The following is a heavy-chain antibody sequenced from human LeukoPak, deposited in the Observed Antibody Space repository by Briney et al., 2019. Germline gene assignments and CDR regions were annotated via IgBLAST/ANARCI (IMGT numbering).Heavy chain of an antibody. J-gene: IGHJ6*02. V-gene: IGHV6-1*01. CDR3: ARADYDFWSGPSPNYYYYGMDV. D-gene: IGHD3-3*01. Sequence: SQTLSLTCAISGDSVSSNSAAWNWIRQSPSRGLEWLGRTYYRSKWYNDYAVSVKSRITINPDTSKNQFSLQLNSVTPEDTAAYYCARADYDFWSGPSPNYYYYGMDVWGQGTTVTVSS. CDR1: GDSVSSNSAA. CDR2: TYYRSKWYN.